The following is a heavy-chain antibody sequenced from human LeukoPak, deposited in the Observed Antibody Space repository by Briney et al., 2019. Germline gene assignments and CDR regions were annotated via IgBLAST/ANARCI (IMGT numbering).Heavy chain of an antibody. CDR1: GDSMRISHYY. J-gene: IGHJ6*03. D-gene: IGHD3-10*01. CDR3: ARIGPVWFGEVPPYYYYYMDV. V-gene: IGHV4-39*07. CDR2: VYYTGST. Sequence: SETLSLTCSASGDSMRISHYYWGWIRQPPGKGLERIGSVYYTGSTYYNPSLKSRVTISVDTSKNQFSLKLSSVTAADTAVYYCARIGPVWFGEVPPYYYYYMDVWGKGTTVTVSS.